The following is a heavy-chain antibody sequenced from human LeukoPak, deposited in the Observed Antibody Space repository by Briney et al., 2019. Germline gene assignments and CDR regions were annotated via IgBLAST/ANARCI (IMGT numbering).Heavy chain of an antibody. CDR2: INHSGST. Sequence: PSETLSLTCTVSGGSISSYYWSWIRQPPGKGLEWIGEINHSGSTNYNPSLKSRVTISVDTSKNQFSLKLSSVTAADTAVYYCARGWVTTVVTPVSDWFDPWGQGTLVTVSS. CDR3: ARGWVTTVVTPVSDWFDP. J-gene: IGHJ5*02. D-gene: IGHD4-17*01. CDR1: GGSISSYY. V-gene: IGHV4-34*01.